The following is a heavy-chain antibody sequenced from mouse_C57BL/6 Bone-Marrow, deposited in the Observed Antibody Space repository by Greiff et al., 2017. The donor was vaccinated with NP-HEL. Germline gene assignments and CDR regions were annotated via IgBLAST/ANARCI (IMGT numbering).Heavy chain of an antibody. J-gene: IGHJ3*01. CDR1: GYTFTSYG. CDR2: IYPRSGNT. D-gene: IGHD1-2*01. V-gene: IGHV1-81*01. Sequence: QVQLKQSGAELARPGASVKLSCKASGYTFTSYGISWVKQRTGQGLEWIGEIYPRSGNTYYNEKFKGKATLTADKSSSTAYMELRSLTSEDSAVYFCARRLHGGFAYWGQGTLVTVSA. CDR3: ARRLHGGFAY.